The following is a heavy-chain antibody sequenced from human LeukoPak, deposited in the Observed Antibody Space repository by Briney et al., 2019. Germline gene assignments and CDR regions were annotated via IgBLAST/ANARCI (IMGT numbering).Heavy chain of an antibody. CDR3: AKAPPYYSDSSGYFQH. Sequence: GRSLRLSCAASGFTFDDSAMHWVRQVPGKGLEWVSGISWNSGIIDYADSVKGRFTISRDNAKNSLYLQMNNLRPDDTAFYYCAKAPPYYSDSSGYFQHWGQGTLVTLSS. D-gene: IGHD3-22*01. CDR2: ISWNSGII. V-gene: IGHV3-9*01. J-gene: IGHJ1*01. CDR1: GFTFDDSA.